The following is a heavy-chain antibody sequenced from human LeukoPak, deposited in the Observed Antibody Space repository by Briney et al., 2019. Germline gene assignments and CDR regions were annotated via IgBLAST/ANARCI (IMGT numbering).Heavy chain of an antibody. CDR1: GGSISSYY. CDR3: ARVFIVVGAFDI. J-gene: IGHJ3*02. V-gene: IGHV4-4*07. Sequence: SETLPLTCTVSGGSISSYYWSWIRQPAGKGLEWIGRIYTSGSTNYNPSLKSRVTMSVDTSKNQFSLKLSSVTAADTAVYYCARVFIVVGAFDIWGQGTMVTVSS. CDR2: IYTSGST. D-gene: IGHD2-15*01.